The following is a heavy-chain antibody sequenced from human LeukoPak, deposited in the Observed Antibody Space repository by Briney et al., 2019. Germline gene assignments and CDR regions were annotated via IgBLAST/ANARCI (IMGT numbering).Heavy chain of an antibody. J-gene: IGHJ3*02. CDR1: GSTFSASA. CDR3: TSYDSSGYYLPDDAFDI. D-gene: IGHD3-22*01. Sequence: GGSWRPSWQAPGSTFSASAMPWVRKASGKGLGWVGRIRSKPNSYATAYAASVKGRFTISRDDSKNTAYLQMNSLKTEDTAVYYCTSYDSSGYYLPDDAFDIWGQGTTVTVSS. CDR2: IRSKPNSYAT. V-gene: IGHV3-73*01.